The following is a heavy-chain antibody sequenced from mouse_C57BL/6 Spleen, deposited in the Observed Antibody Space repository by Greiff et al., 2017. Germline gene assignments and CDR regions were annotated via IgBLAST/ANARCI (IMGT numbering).Heavy chain of an antibody. CDR1: GYSFTGYY. CDR2: IYPYNGVS. D-gene: IGHD4-1*01. V-gene: IGHV1-31*01. Sequence: EVKLMESGPELVKPGASVKISCKASGYSFTGYYMHWVKQSHGNILDWIGYIYPYNGVSSYNQKFKGKATLTVDKSSSTAYMELRSLTSEDSAVYYCASSPWGKGEYAMDYWGQGTSVTVSS. CDR3: ASSPWGKGEYAMDY. J-gene: IGHJ4*01.